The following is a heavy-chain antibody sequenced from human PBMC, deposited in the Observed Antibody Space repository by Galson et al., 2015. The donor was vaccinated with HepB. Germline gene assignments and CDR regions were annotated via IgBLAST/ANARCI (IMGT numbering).Heavy chain of an antibody. CDR3: ARGEGIVGGGDFDY. D-gene: IGHD1-26*01. J-gene: IGHJ4*02. CDR2: IGTAGET. Sequence: SLRLSCAASGFTFSTYDMHWVRQVTGKGLEWVSTIGTAGETYYPGSMKGRFTISRENAKKSVYLQMNSLRGGDTAVYYCARGEGIVGGGDFDYWGQGTLVTVSS. V-gene: IGHV3-13*01. CDR1: GFTFSTYD.